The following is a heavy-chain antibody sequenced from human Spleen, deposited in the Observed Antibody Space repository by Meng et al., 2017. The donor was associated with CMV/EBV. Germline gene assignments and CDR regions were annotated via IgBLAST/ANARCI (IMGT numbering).Heavy chain of an antibody. CDR3: ARDSKVYYFDY. D-gene: IGHD6-6*01. J-gene: IGHJ4*02. CDR1: GFTFSSYW. CDR2: IKQDGSEK. V-gene: IGHV3-7*01. Sequence: GESLKISCAASGFTFSSYWMSWGRQAPGKGLEWVANIKQDGSEKYYVDSVRGRFTISRDNAKNSLYLQMKSLRAEDTAVYYCARDSKVYYFDYWGQGTLVTVSS.